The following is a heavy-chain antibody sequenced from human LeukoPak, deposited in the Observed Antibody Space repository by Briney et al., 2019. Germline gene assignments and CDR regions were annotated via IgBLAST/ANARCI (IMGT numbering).Heavy chain of an antibody. J-gene: IGHJ6*03. CDR3: ARDLLLLWFGELSGDDYMDV. D-gene: IGHD3-10*01. CDR1: GYTFTSYG. V-gene: IGHV1-18*01. CDR2: INAYNGNT. Sequence: ASVKVSCKASGYTFTSYGISWVRQAPGQGLEWMGWINAYNGNTNYAQKLQGRVTMTTDTSTSTAYMELRSLRSDDTAVYYCARDLLLLWFGELSGDDYMDVWGKGTTVTVSS.